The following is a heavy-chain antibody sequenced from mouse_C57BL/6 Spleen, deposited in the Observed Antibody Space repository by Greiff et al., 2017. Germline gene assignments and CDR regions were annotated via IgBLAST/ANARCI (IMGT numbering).Heavy chain of an antibody. CDR2: ISDGGSYT. CDR1: GFTFSSYA. D-gene: IGHD4-1*01. J-gene: IGHJ2*01. V-gene: IGHV5-4*01. Sequence: EVQGVESGGGLVKPGGSLKLSCAASGFTFSSYAMSWVRQTPEKRLAWVATISDGGSYTYYPDNVKGRFTISRDNAKNNLYLQMSHLKSEDTAMYYCAREGANWDSYFDYWGQGTTLTVSS. CDR3: AREGANWDSYFDY.